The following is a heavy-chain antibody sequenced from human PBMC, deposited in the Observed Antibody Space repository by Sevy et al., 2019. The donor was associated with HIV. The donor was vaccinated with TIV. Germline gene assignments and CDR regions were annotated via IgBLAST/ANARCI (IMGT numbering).Heavy chain of an antibody. J-gene: IGHJ5*02. CDR1: GGTFRNYD. Sequence: ASVKVSCKASGGTFRNYDITWVRQAPGQGLEWMGGIIPMFGTTNYAQKFQGRVTITADESTSTVYMELRSLTSEDTAVYYCGRESTDNWFDPWGQGTLVTVS. D-gene: IGHD4-17*01. CDR3: GRESTDNWFDP. CDR2: IIPMFGTT. V-gene: IGHV1-69*13.